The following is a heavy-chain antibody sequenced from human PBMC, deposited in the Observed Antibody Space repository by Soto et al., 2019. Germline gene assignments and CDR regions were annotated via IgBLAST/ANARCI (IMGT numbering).Heavy chain of an antibody. CDR2: LSTYNGQT. J-gene: IGHJ3*02. D-gene: IGHD3-16*01. CDR1: GYTFINYG. V-gene: IGHV1-18*01. Sequence: QAQLVQSGAEVRKPGASVKVSCKTSGYTFINYGVSWVRQAPGQGLVWMGWLSTYNGQTNVAQNFQGRVTLTSGASARTVYMELMCLSADDTAIYYCVREVGWGATLVGGVVARDFDIWGQGTPVPVSS. CDR3: VREVGWGATLVGGVVARDFDI.